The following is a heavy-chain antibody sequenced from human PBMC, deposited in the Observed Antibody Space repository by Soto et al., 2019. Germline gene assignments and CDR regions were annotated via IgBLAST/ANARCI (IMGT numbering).Heavy chain of an antibody. CDR1: GDSVSSNSAA. V-gene: IGHV6-1*01. D-gene: IGHD6-19*01. Sequence: PSQTLSLTCAISGDSVSSNSAAWNWIRQSPSRGLEWLGRTYYRSKWYNDYAVSVKSRITINPDTSKNQFSLQLNSVTPEDTAVYYCAREIWEWLVFESAYYYGMDVWGQGTAVTVSS. CDR3: AREIWEWLVFESAYYYGMDV. J-gene: IGHJ6*02. CDR2: TYYRSKWYN.